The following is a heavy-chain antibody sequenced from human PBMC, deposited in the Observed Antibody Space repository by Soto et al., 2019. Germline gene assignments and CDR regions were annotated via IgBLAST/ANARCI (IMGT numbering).Heavy chain of an antibody. J-gene: IGHJ6*02. CDR1: GGTFSSYT. V-gene: IGHV1-69*08. Sequence: QVQLVQSGAEVKKPGSSVKVSCKASGGTFSSYTISWVRQAPGQGLEWMGRIIPILGIANYAQKFQGRVTXXADKSTSTAYMELSSLRSEDTAVYYCAREGGGMDVWGQGTTVTVSS. CDR2: IIPILGIA. D-gene: IGHD3-16*01. CDR3: AREGGGMDV.